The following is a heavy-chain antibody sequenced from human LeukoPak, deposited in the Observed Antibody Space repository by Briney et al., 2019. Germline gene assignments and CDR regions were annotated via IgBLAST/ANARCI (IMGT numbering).Heavy chain of an antibody. CDR3: AKMKWARRYFDY. Sequence: PGGSLRLSCATSGFSFSTFGMHWVRQTPGKGLEWVSGITGSGGTTYFADSVKGRFTISRDNSKNTLYLQMNSLIAEDTAVYYCAKMKWARRYFDYWGQGTLVTVSS. V-gene: IGHV3-23*01. CDR1: GFSFSTFG. J-gene: IGHJ4*02. D-gene: IGHD1-26*01. CDR2: ITGSGGTT.